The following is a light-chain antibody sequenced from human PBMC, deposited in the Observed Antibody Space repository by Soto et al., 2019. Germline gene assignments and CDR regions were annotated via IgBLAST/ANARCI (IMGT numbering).Light chain of an antibody. Sequence: DIVMTQTPLSSPVTLGQPASISCRSSQSLVHSDGNTYLSWLHQRPGQPPRHLFYEVSNRYSGVPDRFGGSGAGTDFTRKISSVEAEDVGVSYFMQATKFPITFGQGTRLEIK. J-gene: IGKJ5*01. CDR2: EVS. CDR1: QSLVHSDGNTY. V-gene: IGKV2-24*01. CDR3: MQATKFPIT.